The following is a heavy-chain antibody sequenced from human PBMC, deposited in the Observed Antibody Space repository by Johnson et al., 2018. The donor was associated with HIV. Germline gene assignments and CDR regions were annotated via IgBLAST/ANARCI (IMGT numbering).Heavy chain of an antibody. Sequence: VQLVESGGGVVQPGRSLRLSCAASGFTFSSYVMHWVRQAPGKGLEWVAVIWYAGRNKYYADSVKGRFTISRDNSKNTLYLQMTSLSAEDKAVYYCAKGPNLDPLPFDIWGQGTMVTVSS. CDR1: GFTFSSYV. CDR2: IWYAGRNK. CDR3: AKGPNLDPLPFDI. J-gene: IGHJ3*02. V-gene: IGHV3-33*06. D-gene: IGHD1-14*01.